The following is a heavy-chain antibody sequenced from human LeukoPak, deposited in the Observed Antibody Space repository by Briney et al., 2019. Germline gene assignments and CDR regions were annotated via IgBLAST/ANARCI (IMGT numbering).Heavy chain of an antibody. Sequence: PSETLSLTCTVSGGSISSYYWSWIRQPPGKGLEWIGYIYYSGTTNYNPSLKSRVTISVDTSKNQFSLKLSSVTAADTAVYYCASTGGYSYGLYYYGMDVWGQGTTVTVSS. CDR3: ASTGGYSYGLYYYGMDV. CDR1: GGSISSYY. J-gene: IGHJ6*02. V-gene: IGHV4-59*12. CDR2: IYYSGTT. D-gene: IGHD5-18*01.